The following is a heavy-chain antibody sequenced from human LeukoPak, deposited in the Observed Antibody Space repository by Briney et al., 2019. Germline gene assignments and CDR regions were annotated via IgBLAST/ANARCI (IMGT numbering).Heavy chain of an antibody. CDR3: ARDQEGSGWSLGAFDI. Sequence: SETLSLTCTVSGDSISTSNSYWGWIRQPPGKGLEWIGSIYYSGNTYYNASLKSRVTMSVDTSKNQFSLKLSSVTAADTAVYYCARDQEGSGWSLGAFDIWGQGTMVTVSS. D-gene: IGHD6-19*01. CDR1: GDSISTSNSY. J-gene: IGHJ3*02. V-gene: IGHV4-39*07. CDR2: IYYSGNT.